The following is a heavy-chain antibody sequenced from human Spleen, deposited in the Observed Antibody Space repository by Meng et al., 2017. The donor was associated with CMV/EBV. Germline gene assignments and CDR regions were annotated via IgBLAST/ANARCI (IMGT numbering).Heavy chain of an antibody. V-gene: IGHV3-30*02. CDR2: IRYDGSNK. CDR3: AKRFPDYDILTGYLNFDY. Sequence: FTFSSSGIHWVRQAPGKGLEWVAFIRYDGSNKYYADSVKGRFTISRDNSKNTLYLQMNSLRAEDTAVYYCAKRFPDYDILTGYLNFDYWGQGTLVTVSS. CDR1: FTFSSSG. J-gene: IGHJ4*02. D-gene: IGHD3-9*01.